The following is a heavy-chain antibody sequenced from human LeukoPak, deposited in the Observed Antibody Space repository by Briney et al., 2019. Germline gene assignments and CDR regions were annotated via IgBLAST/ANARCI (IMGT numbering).Heavy chain of an antibody. CDR3: ARDPPHGMDV. CDR2: ISSSSSMI. Sequence: GGSLRLSCAASGFTFSSYSMNWVRQAPGKGLEWVSYISSSSSMIYYADSMKGRFTISRDNAKNSLYLQMNSLRAEDTAVYYCARDPPHGMDVWGRGTTVTVSS. J-gene: IGHJ6*02. V-gene: IGHV3-48*01. CDR1: GFTFSSYS.